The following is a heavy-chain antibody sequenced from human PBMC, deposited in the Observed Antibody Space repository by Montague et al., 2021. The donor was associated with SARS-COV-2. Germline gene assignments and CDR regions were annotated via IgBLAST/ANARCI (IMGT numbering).Heavy chain of an antibody. J-gene: IGHJ4*02. CDR2: SYWDDDK. CDR3: AHRLPAVAAFDY. D-gene: IGHD6-6*01. Sequence: WLALSYWDDDKRYSPSLKSRLTITKVTSKNQGVLTMTNMDPVDTATYYCAHRLPAVAAFDYWGQGTLVTVSS. V-gene: IGHV2-5*02.